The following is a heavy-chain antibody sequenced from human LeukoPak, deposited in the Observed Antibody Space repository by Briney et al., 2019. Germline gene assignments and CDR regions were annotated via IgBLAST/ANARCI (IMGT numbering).Heavy chain of an antibody. CDR2: ISSDGGDT. D-gene: IGHD5-24*01. CDR3: ARDFGDGYNFFY. V-gene: IGHV3-23*01. J-gene: IGHJ4*02. CDR1: GFTFSSCG. Sequence: GGSLRLSCVASGFTFSSCGMSWVRQAPGKGLEWVSGISSDGGDTAYPDSAKGRFTVSRDNSKKTLYLQMNSLRAEDTAVYYCARDFGDGYNFFYWGQGTLVTVSS.